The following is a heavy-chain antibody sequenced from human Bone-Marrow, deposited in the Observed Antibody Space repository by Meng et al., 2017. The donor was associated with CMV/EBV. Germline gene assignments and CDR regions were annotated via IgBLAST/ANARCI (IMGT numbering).Heavy chain of an antibody. V-gene: IGHV3-23*03. CDR3: AKHHEGNPDYYYGMDV. CDR2: IYSGGSST. Sequence: GESLKISCAASGFTFDDYTMHWVRQAPGKGLEWVSVIYSGGSSTYYADSVKGRFTISRDNSKNTLYLQMNSLRAEDTAVYYCAKHHEGNPDYYYGMDVWGQGTTVTVSS. CDR1: GFTFDDYT. D-gene: IGHD1-14*01. J-gene: IGHJ6*02.